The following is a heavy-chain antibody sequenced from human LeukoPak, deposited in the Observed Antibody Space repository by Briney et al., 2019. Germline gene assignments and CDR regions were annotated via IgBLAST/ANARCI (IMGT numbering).Heavy chain of an antibody. CDR3: TTDLYDFWSGYPQPDY. CDR1: GFTFSNAW. V-gene: IGHV3-15*01. Sequence: KPGGSLRLSCAASGFTFSNAWMSWVRQAPGKGLEWVGCIKSKTDGGTTDYAAPVKGRFTISRDDSKNTLYLQMNSLKTEDTAVYYCTTDLYDFWSGYPQPDYWGQGTLVTVSS. CDR2: IKSKTDGGTT. D-gene: IGHD3-3*01. J-gene: IGHJ4*02.